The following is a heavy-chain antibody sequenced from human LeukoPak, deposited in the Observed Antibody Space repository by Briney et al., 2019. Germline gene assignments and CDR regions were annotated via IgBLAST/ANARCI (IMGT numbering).Heavy chain of an antibody. CDR2: IYTSGST. D-gene: IGHD3-16*01. V-gene: IGHV4-61*02. J-gene: IGHJ4*02. CDR3: AREMIPEGLDY. CDR1: GGSISSGSYY. Sequence: PSETLSLTCTVSGGSISSGSYYWNWIRQPAGKGLEWIGRIYTSGSTNYNPSLKSRVTISVDTSKNQFSLKLSSVTAADTAVYYCAREMIPEGLDYWGQGTLVTVSS.